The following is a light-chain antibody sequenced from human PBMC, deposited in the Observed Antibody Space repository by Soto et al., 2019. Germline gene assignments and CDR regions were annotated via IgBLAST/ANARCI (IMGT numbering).Light chain of an antibody. J-gene: IGKJ3*01. Sequence: DIQMTQSPSSLSASVGDRVTITCQASQDIRKYLSWYQQKQGLAPNLLIYGASNLETGDPSRFSGSGYGTDFTVTISSLQPEDIATYYCQHYDHLPPFTFGPGTKVAIK. CDR2: GAS. CDR1: QDIRKY. V-gene: IGKV1-33*01. CDR3: QHYDHLPPFT.